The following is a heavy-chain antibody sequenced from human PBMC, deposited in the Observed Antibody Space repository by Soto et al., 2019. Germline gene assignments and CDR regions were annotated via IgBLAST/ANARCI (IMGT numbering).Heavy chain of an antibody. CDR1: GGSISSGGYY. CDR2: IYYSGST. D-gene: IGHD2-2*01. CDR3: ARTGLGYCSSTSCYLPDYYYYMDV. V-gene: IGHV4-31*02. Sequence: SETLSLTCTVSGGSISSGGYYWSWIRQHPGKGLEWIGYIYYSGSTYYNPSLKSRVTISVDTSKNQFSLKLSSVTAADTAVYYCARTGLGYCSSTSCYLPDYYYYMDVWGKGTTVTVS. J-gene: IGHJ6*03.